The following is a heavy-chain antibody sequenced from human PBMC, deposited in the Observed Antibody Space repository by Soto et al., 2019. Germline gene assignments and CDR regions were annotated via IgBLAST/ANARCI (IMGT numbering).Heavy chain of an antibody. CDR3: ARELGYCSSTSCYKGYYGMDV. CDR1: GFTFSSYG. Sequence: QLQLVESGGGVVQPGRSLRLSCAASGFTFSSYGMHWVRQAPGKGLEWVAVIWYDGSNKYYADSVKGRFIISRDNSKNTLYPQMNSLRDEDTAVYYCARELGYCSSTSCYKGYYGMDVWGPGTTVTVS. CDR2: IWYDGSNK. V-gene: IGHV3-33*01. D-gene: IGHD2-2*02. J-gene: IGHJ6*02.